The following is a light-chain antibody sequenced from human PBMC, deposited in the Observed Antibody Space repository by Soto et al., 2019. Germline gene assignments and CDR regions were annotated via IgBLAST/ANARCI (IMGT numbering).Light chain of an antibody. CDR3: GLLNGGAWV. CDR2: RTS. Sequence: QAVVTQEPSLTVSPGGTVTLTCALTTGAVTSDYYPSWFQRRPGQALRTLIYRTSDKHSWTPARFSGSLLGGQAALTLSGGHPEDEADFYCGLLNGGAWVFGGGTQLPVL. V-gene: IGLV7-43*01. J-gene: IGLJ3*02. CDR1: TGAVTSDYY.